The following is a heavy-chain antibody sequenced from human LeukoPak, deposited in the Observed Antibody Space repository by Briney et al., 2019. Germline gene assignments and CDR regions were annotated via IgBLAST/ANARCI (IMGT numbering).Heavy chain of an antibody. CDR3: ARDPRHCSGGGCSPPLNWFDP. CDR1: GGTFSSYA. J-gene: IGHJ5*02. CDR2: IIPIFGTA. D-gene: IGHD2-15*01. V-gene: IGHV1-69*13. Sequence: ASVKVSCKASGGTFSSYAISWVRQAPGQGLEWMGGIIPIFGTANYARKFQGRVTITADESTSTAYMELSSLRSEDTAVYYCARDPRHCSGGGCSPPLNWFDPWGQGTLVTVSS.